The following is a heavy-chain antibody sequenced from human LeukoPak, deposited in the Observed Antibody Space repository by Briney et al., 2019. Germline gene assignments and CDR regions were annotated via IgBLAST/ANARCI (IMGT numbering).Heavy chain of an antibody. V-gene: IGHV5-51*01. Sequence: PGESLKISCKDSGYSFTSYWIAWVRQMPGKGLEWMGIIYPVDSDTKYSPSFQGRVTISVEKSMSTVYLQWSSLKASDTAVYYCARHSRVSLISSVRGNVPHSFDNWGPGDLVTVSS. CDR3: ARHSRVSLISSVRGNVPHSFDN. D-gene: IGHD3-10*01. J-gene: IGHJ4*02. CDR1: GYSFTSYW. CDR2: IYPVDSDT.